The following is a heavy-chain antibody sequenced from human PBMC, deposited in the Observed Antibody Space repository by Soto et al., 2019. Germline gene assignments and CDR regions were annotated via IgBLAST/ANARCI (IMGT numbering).Heavy chain of an antibody. J-gene: IGHJ4*01. Sequence: QVQLQESGPGLVKPSQTLSLTCYVSGGSITSGGYSWTWIRHQPGKALQWIGYIFDSGSAYYNPSLKSRLTISVDTGENLFSLELSSVTAADTAVYYCARGSGYYRNFDSWGHGTLVSVSS. CDR3: ARGSGYYRNFDS. CDR2: IFDSGSA. D-gene: IGHD3-3*01. V-gene: IGHV4-31*02. CDR1: GGSITSGGYS.